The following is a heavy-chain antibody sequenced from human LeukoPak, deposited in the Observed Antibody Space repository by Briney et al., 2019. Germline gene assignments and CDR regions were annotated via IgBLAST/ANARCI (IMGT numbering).Heavy chain of an antibody. CDR3: ARLPSRYSSGFYYFDY. CDR2: ISGSGGST. D-gene: IGHD6-19*01. CDR1: GFTFSSYA. V-gene: IGHV3-23*01. Sequence: GGSLRLSCAASGFTFSSYAMSWVRQAPGKGLEWVSAISGSGGSTYYADSVKGRFTISRDNSKNTLYLQMNSLRAEDTAAYYCARLPSRYSSGFYYFDYWGQGTLVTVSS. J-gene: IGHJ4*02.